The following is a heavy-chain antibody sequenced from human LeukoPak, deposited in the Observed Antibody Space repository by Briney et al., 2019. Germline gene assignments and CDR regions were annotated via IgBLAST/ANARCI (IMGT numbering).Heavy chain of an antibody. J-gene: IGHJ6*02. CDR1: GGSFSSYY. CDR3: AASSRFVVVTAIRYYYYGMDV. CDR2: INHSGST. Sequence: SETLSLTCAVYGGSFSSYYWSWIRQPPGKGLEWIGEINHSGSTNYNPSLKSRVTISVDTSKNQFSLKLSSVTAADTAVYYCAASSRFVVVTAIRYYYYGMDVWGQGTTVTVSS. V-gene: IGHV4-34*01. D-gene: IGHD2-21*02.